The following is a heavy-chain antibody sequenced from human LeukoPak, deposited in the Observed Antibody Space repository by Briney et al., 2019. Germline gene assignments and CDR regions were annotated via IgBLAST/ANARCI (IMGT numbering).Heavy chain of an antibody. D-gene: IGHD2-15*01. Sequence: GESLKISCKGSGYSFTSYWIGWARQMPGKGLEWMGIIYPGDSDTRYSPSFQGQATISADKSISTAYLQWSSLKASDTAMYYCARQVPGCSGGSCYSGWFDPWGQGTLVTVSS. CDR2: IYPGDSDT. V-gene: IGHV5-51*01. CDR3: ARQVPGCSGGSCYSGWFDP. J-gene: IGHJ5*02. CDR1: GYSFTSYW.